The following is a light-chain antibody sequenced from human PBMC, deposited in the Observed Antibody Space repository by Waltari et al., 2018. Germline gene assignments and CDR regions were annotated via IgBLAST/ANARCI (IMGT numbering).Light chain of an antibody. CDR2: WAS. J-gene: IGKJ4*01. CDR3: QQYYSTPPS. Sequence: DIVMTQSPDSLAVSLGERATIDCKSSPSILYSSNNKNYLAWYQRKPGQPPKLLIYWASTRESGVPDRFSGSGSGTDFTLTISSLQAEDVAVYYCQQYYSTPPSFGGGTKVEIK. CDR1: PSILYSSNNKNY. V-gene: IGKV4-1*01.